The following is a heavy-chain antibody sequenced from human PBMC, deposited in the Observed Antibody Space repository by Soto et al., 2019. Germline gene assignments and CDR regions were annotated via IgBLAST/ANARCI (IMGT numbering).Heavy chain of an antibody. D-gene: IGHD3-10*01. J-gene: IGHJ4*02. CDR1: GGIFSTYA. Sequence: QVHLVQSGAEVKKPGSSVKVSCKASGGIFSTYAISWLRQAPGQGLEWMGGIIPLFGTPNYAQRCQGRVTITADESTSTAYMELSRLRSEDTAVYYCARDRDHYGSGNYYNRSDFWGQGTLVTVSS. CDR3: ARDRDHYGSGNYYNRSDF. CDR2: IIPLFGTP. V-gene: IGHV1-69*01.